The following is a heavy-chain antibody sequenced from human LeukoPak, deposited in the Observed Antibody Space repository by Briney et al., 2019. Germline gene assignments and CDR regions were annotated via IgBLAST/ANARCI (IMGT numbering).Heavy chain of an antibody. Sequence: SGGSPRLSCAASGFTFSSYSMNWVRQAPGKGLEWVSAISGSGGTTYYADSVKGRFTISRDNSKNTLYLQMNSLRAEDTAVYYCAHPLTTVTTYYYYGMDVWAQGTTVTVSS. CDR2: ISGSGGTT. CDR1: GFTFSSYS. J-gene: IGHJ6*02. V-gene: IGHV3-23*01. CDR3: AHPLTTVTTYYYYGMDV. D-gene: IGHD4-17*01.